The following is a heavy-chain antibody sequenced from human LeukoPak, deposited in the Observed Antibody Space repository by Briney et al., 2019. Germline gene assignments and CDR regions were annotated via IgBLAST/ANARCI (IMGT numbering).Heavy chain of an antibody. V-gene: IGHV3-48*04. CDR1: GFTFSSYA. J-gene: IGHJ4*02. CDR3: AVVVVPAATRWEYYFDY. D-gene: IGHD2-2*01. Sequence: GGSLRLSCAASGFTFSSYAMSWVRQAPGKGLEWVSYISSSSTIYYADSVKGRFTISRDSAKNSLYLQMNSLRAEDTAVYYCAVVVVPAATRWEYYFDYWGQGTLVTVSS. CDR2: ISSSSTI.